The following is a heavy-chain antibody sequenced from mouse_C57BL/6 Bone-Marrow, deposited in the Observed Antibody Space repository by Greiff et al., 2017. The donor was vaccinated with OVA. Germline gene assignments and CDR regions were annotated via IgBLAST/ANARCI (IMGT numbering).Heavy chain of an antibody. J-gene: IGHJ2*01. CDR3: ARGVYYDYDASLFDY. CDR1: GYTFTSYW. Sequence: VQLQQPGAELVKPGASVKMSCKASGYTFTSYWITWVKQRPGQGLEWIGDIYPGSGSTNYNEKFKSKATLTVDTSSSTAYMQLSSLTSEDSAVYYCARGVYYDYDASLFDYWGQGTTLTVSS. CDR2: IYPGSGST. D-gene: IGHD2-4*01. V-gene: IGHV1-55*01.